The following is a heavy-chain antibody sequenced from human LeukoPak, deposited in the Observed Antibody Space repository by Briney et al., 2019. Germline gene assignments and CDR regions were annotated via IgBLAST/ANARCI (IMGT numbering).Heavy chain of an antibody. V-gene: IGHV3-53*04. Sequence: GGSLRLSCAASGFSVSNTYMSWIRQAPGKGLEWVSVIYSGDSGVSTYYADSVKGRFTISRHNSKNTLYLQMSSLRAEDTAVYFCARSAARLRYYYAMDVWGQGTTVTVCS. CDR1: GFSVSNTY. CDR3: ARSAARLRYYYAMDV. CDR2: IYSGDSGVST. D-gene: IGHD6-6*01. J-gene: IGHJ6*02.